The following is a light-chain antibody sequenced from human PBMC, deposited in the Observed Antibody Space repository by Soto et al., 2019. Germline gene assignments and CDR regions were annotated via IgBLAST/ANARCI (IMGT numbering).Light chain of an antibody. Sequence: QSALTQPASVSGSPGQSITISCTGTSSDVGRYNLVSWYQQHPGKAPKLMLYEVSKRPSGVSNRFSGSKSGNTASLTISGLQAEDEADYYCCSYAGGSTWVFGGGTKLTVL. J-gene: IGLJ3*02. CDR2: EVS. V-gene: IGLV2-23*02. CDR1: SSDVGRYNL. CDR3: CSYAGGSTWV.